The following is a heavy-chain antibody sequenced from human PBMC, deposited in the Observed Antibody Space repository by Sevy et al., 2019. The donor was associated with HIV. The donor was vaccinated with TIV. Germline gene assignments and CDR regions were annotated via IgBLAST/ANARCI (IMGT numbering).Heavy chain of an antibody. Sequence: ASVKVSCKASGYTFTSFDINWVRQATGQGLEWMGWMSPNSGNTGYAQKFQGRVTMTRNTSISTAYMELNSLRSEDTAVYYCARGRLTGIGFDYWGQGTLVTVSS. CDR1: GYTFTSFD. CDR2: MSPNSGNT. V-gene: IGHV1-8*01. CDR3: ARGRLTGIGFDY. J-gene: IGHJ4*02. D-gene: IGHD7-27*01.